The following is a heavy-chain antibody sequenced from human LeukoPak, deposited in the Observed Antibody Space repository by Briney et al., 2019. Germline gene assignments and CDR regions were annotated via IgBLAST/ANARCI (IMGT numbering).Heavy chain of an antibody. CDR1: GASISRSTW. Sequence: SSGTLSLTCGVSGASISRSTWWSWVRQPPEKGLEWLGEIDHNGNTNYSPSLKSRVTISVDKSNNQFSLKLNYVTAADTAVYYCASRGGGSGHPYYFDYWGQGTLVTVSS. CDR3: ASRGGGSGHPYYFDY. V-gene: IGHV4-4*02. J-gene: IGHJ4*02. D-gene: IGHD3-16*01. CDR2: IDHNGNT.